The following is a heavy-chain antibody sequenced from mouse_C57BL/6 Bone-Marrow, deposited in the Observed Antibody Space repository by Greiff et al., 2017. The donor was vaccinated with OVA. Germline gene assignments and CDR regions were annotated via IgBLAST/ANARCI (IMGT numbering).Heavy chain of an antibody. CDR1: GFTFSDYG. CDR2: ISSGSSTI. D-gene: IGHD1-1*01. V-gene: IGHV5-17*01. Sequence: EVKLMESGGGLVKPGGSLKLSCAASGFTFSDYGMHWVRQAPEKGLEWVAYISSGSSTIYYADTVKGRFTISRDNAKNTLFLQMTSVRSEDTAMYYCARTTVVAIDYWGQGTTLTVSS. J-gene: IGHJ2*01. CDR3: ARTTVVAIDY.